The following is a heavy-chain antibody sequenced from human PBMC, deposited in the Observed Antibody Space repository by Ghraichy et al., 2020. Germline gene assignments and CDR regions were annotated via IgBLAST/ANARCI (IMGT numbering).Heavy chain of an antibody. J-gene: IGHJ5*02. CDR1: GFTFSSYA. V-gene: IGHV3-23*01. CDR2: ISGSGGST. Sequence: GGSLRLSCAASGFTFSSYAMSWVRQAPGKGLEWVSAISGSGGSTYYADSVKGRFTISRDNSKNTLYLQMNSLRAEDTAVYYCAKDFRDYSGSYEPYNWFDPWGQGTLVTVSS. CDR3: AKDFRDYSGSYEPYNWFDP. D-gene: IGHD1-26*01.